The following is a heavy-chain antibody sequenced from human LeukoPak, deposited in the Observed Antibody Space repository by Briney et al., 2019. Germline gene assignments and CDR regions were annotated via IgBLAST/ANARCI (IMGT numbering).Heavy chain of an antibody. CDR3: ANGYSNYVGYFDY. CDR2: ISGSGGST. CDR1: GFTFSSYA. D-gene: IGHD4-11*01. V-gene: IGHV3-23*01. J-gene: IGHJ4*02. Sequence: GGSLRLSCAASGFTFSSYAMSWVRQAPGKGLEWVSAISGSGGSTYYADSVQGRFTISRDNSKNTLYLQMNSLRAEDTAVYYCANGYSNYVGYFDYWGQGTLVTVSS.